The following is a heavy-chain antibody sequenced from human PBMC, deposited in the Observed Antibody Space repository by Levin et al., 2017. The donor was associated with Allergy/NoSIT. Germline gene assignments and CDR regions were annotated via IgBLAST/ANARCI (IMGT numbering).Heavy chain of an antibody. CDR3: ARPSSETGMDY. V-gene: IGHV3-48*03. J-gene: IGHJ4*02. D-gene: IGHD3-22*01. CDR1: GFTFSSFE. Sequence: QSGGSLRLSCVVSGFTFSSFEMTWVRQAPGKGLEWISYISSGGNTIHYADSVKGRFTISRDNAENSLFLQLSSLRAEDTAVYYCARPSSETGMDYWGQGTLVTVSS. CDR2: ISSGGNTI.